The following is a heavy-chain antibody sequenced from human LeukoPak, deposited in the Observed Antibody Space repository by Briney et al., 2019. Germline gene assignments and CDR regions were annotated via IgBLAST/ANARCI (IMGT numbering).Heavy chain of an antibody. Sequence: GGSLRLSCVASGFTFTTYWMSWVRQAPGKGLEWVANIKQNGSETSYVDSVKGRFTISRDNAKSSLYLLMNNLGAEDTAIYYCADPGVGFWGQGTLVTVSS. D-gene: IGHD2-8*01. CDR2: IKQNGSET. CDR1: GFTFTTYW. V-gene: IGHV3-7*01. CDR3: ADPGVGF. J-gene: IGHJ4*02.